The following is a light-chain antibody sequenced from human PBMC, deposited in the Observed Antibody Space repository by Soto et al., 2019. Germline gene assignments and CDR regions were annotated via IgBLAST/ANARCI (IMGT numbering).Light chain of an antibody. CDR2: DAT. V-gene: IGKV1-33*01. J-gene: IGKJ4*01. CDR3: QQYEYQPVT. Sequence: DVQMTQSSSSLSAAVGDRVIITCQANESIANYLKWFQQKPGNATRLLISDATHLEKGVPSRFSGHRSGTEFVVVIMRLQAEDVATYYCQQYEYQPVTFGGGTKVDI. CDR1: ESIANY.